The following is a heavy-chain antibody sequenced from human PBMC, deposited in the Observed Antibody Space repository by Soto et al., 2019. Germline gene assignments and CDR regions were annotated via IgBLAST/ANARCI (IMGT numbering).Heavy chain of an antibody. D-gene: IGHD6-13*01. CDR3: ARVGYGSSFIDY. CDR1: GYTFSTYG. Sequence: AAVKVSCKAFGYTFSTYGFGWVRQVPGQGLEWMGWISVYNGNTNYAQSFQGRITMTTDTSTSTVYMELGGLKSDDTAVYYCARVGYGSSFIDYWGQGTLVTVSS. V-gene: IGHV1-18*01. J-gene: IGHJ4*01. CDR2: ISVYNGNT.